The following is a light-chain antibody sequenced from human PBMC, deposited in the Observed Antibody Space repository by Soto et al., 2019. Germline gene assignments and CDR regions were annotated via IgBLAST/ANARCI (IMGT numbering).Light chain of an antibody. CDR1: QILRST. V-gene: IGKV3-15*01. CDR3: QQYNNWPPWT. CDR2: GAS. J-gene: IGKJ1*01. Sequence: PGERATLSCRPSQILRSTSLAWYQQKPCQAPGLLIYGASTRATGIPARFSGSGSGTEFTLTISSLQYEDFAAHYCQQYNNWPPWTFGQGTKMDIK.